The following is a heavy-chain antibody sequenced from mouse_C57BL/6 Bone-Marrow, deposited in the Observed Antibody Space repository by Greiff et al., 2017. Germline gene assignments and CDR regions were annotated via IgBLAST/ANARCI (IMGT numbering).Heavy chain of an antibody. V-gene: IGHV1-22*01. CDR1: GYTFTDYN. CDR2: INPNNGGT. D-gene: IGHD3-2*02. Sequence: EVQRVESGPELVKPGASVKMSCKASGYTFTDYNMHWVKQSHGKSLEWIGYINPNNGGTSYNQKFKGKATLTVNKSSSTANMELRSLTSEDAAVYYCARWRQLRPHYYAMDYWGQGTSVTVSS. CDR3: ARWRQLRPHYYAMDY. J-gene: IGHJ4*01.